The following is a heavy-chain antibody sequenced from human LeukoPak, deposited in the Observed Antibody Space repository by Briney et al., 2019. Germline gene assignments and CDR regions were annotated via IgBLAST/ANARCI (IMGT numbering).Heavy chain of an antibody. CDR2: TRNIANSYTT. V-gene: IGHV3-72*01. CDR3: ASSKLGELSLPFDY. D-gene: IGHD3-16*02. CDR1: GFTFSSYS. Sequence: PGGSLRLSCAASGFTFSSYSLNWVRQAPGKGLEWVGRTRNIANSYTTEYAASVKGRFTISRDDSKNSLYLQMNSLKTEDTAVYYCASSKLGELSLPFDYWGQGTLATLSS. J-gene: IGHJ4*02.